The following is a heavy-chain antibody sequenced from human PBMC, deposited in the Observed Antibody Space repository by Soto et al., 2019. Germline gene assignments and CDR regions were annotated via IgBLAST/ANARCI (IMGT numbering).Heavy chain of an antibody. V-gene: IGHV4-4*07. D-gene: IGHD4-17*01. CDR1: GGSIGNYY. J-gene: IGHJ5*02. Sequence: PSETLSLTCTGSGGSIGNYYWSWIRQPAGKGLEWTGRIYTSGNTNYNPSLKGRVTMSVDMSKNQFSLKLSSVAAADTAVYYCARDDSGDNGRAFDPWGQGTLVTVSS. CDR2: IYTSGNT. CDR3: ARDDSGDNGRAFDP.